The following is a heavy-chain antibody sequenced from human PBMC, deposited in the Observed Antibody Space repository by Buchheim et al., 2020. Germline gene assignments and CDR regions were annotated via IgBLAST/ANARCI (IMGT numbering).Heavy chain of an antibody. V-gene: IGHV4-30-4*01. CDR2: IHYSGNT. J-gene: IGHJ4*02. Sequence: QVQLQESGPGLVKPSQTLSLTCTVSGGSISSDDYYWSWIRQPPGKGLEWIGYIHYSGNTQYNPSLASRVTISVDNSKKHFSLNMRSATAADTAVYYCARSWAGELGYWGQGTL. CDR1: GGSISSDDYY. D-gene: IGHD2/OR15-2a*01. CDR3: ARSWAGELGY.